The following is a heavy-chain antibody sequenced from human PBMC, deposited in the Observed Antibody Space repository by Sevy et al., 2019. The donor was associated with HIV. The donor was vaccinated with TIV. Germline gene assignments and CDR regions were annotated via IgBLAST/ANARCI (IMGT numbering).Heavy chain of an antibody. CDR3: ASDILTGSDY. Sequence: GGSLRLSCAASGFTFSSYGMHWVRHAPGKGLEGVAFIFYDGSDEYYADSVKGRFTISRDNSKNTLYLQMNSLRAADTAVYYCASDILTGSDYWGQGTLVTVSS. CDR1: GFTFSSYG. CDR2: IFYDGSDE. D-gene: IGHD3-9*01. V-gene: IGHV3-30*02. J-gene: IGHJ4*02.